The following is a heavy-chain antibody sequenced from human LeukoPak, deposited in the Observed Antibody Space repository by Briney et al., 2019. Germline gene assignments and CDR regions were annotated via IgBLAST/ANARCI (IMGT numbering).Heavy chain of an antibody. Sequence: PGRSLRLSCAASGFTFSSYAMHWVRQAPGKGLEWVAVISYDGSNKYYADSVKGRFTISRDNSKNTLYLQMNSLRAEDTAVYYCARDLYSSSRYNWFDPWGQGTLVTVSS. CDR1: GFTFSSYA. V-gene: IGHV3-30*04. CDR3: ARDLYSSSRYNWFDP. J-gene: IGHJ5*02. D-gene: IGHD6-13*01. CDR2: ISYDGSNK.